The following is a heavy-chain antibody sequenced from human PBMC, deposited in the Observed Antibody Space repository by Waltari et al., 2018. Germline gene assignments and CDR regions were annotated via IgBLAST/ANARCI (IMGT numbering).Heavy chain of an antibody. D-gene: IGHD3-16*01. CDR2: INPNSGGT. Sequence: QVQLVQSGAEVKKPGASVKVSCQASGYPFTGYHMHLVRQAPGQGLEWMGRINPNSGGTNYAQKFQGRVTMTRDTSISTAYMELSRLRSDDTAVYYCARGPAENDPLGEDYFDYWGQGTLVTVSS. CDR1: GYPFTGYH. J-gene: IGHJ4*02. CDR3: ARGPAENDPLGEDYFDY. V-gene: IGHV1-2*06.